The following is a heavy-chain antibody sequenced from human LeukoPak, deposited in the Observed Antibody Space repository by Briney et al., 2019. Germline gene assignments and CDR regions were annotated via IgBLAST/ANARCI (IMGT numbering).Heavy chain of an antibody. Sequence: SETLSLTCTVSGGSISSYYWGWIRQPAGKGLEWIGRIYTSGSTNYNPSLKSRVTMSVDTSKNQFSLKLSSVTAADTAVYYCAREVEVTIFGVVRAFDIWGQGTMVTVSS. J-gene: IGHJ3*02. D-gene: IGHD3-3*01. V-gene: IGHV4-4*07. CDR3: AREVEVTIFGVVRAFDI. CDR1: GGSISSYY. CDR2: IYTSGST.